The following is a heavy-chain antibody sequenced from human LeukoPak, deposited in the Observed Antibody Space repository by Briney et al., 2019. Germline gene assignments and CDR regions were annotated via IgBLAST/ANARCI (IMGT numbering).Heavy chain of an antibody. J-gene: IGHJ4*02. D-gene: IGHD3-10*01. CDR3: ARDRDGTGNYPLDY. CDR2: IRGSGSGM. V-gene: IGHV3-21*05. Sequence: PGGSLRLSWAASGFAFSDYSMNWVRQAPGKGLEWVANIRGSGSGMGSGNYYAGSVKGRFTISRDNAKNSLYLQMNSLRAEDTAFYYCARDRDGTGNYPLDYWGQGTLVIVSS. CDR1: GFAFSDYS.